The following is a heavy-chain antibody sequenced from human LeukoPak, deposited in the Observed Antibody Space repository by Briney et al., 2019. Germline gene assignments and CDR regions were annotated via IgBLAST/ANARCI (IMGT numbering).Heavy chain of an antibody. CDR2: VSHDGSNE. V-gene: IGHV3-30*03. CDR1: GFPFSSYG. CDR3: ARDRVGATIFGV. D-gene: IGHD1-26*01. J-gene: IGHJ3*01. Sequence: PGRSLRLSCAASGFPFSSYGMHWVRQAPGKGLEWVAVVSHDGSNEYFVDSVKGRFTISRDNSKNTLYLQMNSLRAEDTAVYYCARDRVGATIFGVWGQGTMVTVSS.